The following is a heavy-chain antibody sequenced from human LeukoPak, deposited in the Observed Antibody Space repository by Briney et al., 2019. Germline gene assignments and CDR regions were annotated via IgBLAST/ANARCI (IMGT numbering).Heavy chain of an antibody. V-gene: IGHV4-34*01. CDR2: INHSGST. CDR1: GGSFSGCY. J-gene: IGHJ6*03. D-gene: IGHD3-22*01. CDR3: TRGSIAYYYMDV. Sequence: PSETLSLTCAVYGGSFSGCYWSWIRQPPGKGLEWIGEINHSGSTNYNPSLKSRVTISVDTSKNQFSLKLSSVTAADTAVYYCTRGSIAYYYMDVWGKGTTVTISS.